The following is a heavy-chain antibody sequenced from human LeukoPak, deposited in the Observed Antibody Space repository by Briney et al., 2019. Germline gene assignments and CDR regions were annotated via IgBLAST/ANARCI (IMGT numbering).Heavy chain of an antibody. D-gene: IGHD3-10*01. CDR2: IYYSGST. Sequence: PSETLSLTCTVSGGSISSSSYYWGWIRQPPGKGLERIGSIYYSGSTYYNPSLKSRVSISVDTSKDQFSLKLSSVTAADTAVYYCARGQLTMVRGVFDYWGQGTLVTVSS. CDR3: ARGQLTMVRGVFDY. J-gene: IGHJ4*02. V-gene: IGHV4-39*07. CDR1: GGSISSSSYY.